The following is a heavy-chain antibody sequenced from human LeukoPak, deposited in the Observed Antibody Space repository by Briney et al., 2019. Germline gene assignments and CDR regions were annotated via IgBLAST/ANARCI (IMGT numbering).Heavy chain of an antibody. Sequence: GGSLRLSCAASGFTVSTNYMSWVSQAPGKGLEWVSVIYSGGSTYYADSVKGRFTISRHNSENTLYLQMNSLRAEDTAVYYCARGMTNPFDYWGQGTPVTVSS. CDR2: IYSGGST. J-gene: IGHJ4*02. V-gene: IGHV3-53*04. CDR1: GFTVSTNY. CDR3: ARGMTNPFDY. D-gene: IGHD4-11*01.